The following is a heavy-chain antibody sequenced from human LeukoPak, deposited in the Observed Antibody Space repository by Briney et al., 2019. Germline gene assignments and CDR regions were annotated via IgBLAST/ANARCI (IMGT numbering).Heavy chain of an antibody. CDR1: GFTFSSYS. CDR3: AKGHYYNILTGYSVRRGLDY. CDR2: ISYEGSSK. D-gene: IGHD3-9*01. J-gene: IGHJ4*02. V-gene: IGHV3-30*18. Sequence: GGSLRLSCAASGFTFSSYSMNWVRQAPGKGLEWVAVISYEGSSKYYADSVKGRFTISRDNSKNTLYLQMNSLRAEDTAVYYCAKGHYYNILTGYSVRRGLDYWGQGTLVTVSS.